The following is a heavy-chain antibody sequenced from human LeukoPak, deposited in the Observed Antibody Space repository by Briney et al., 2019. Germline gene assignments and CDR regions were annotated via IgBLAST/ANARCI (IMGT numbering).Heavy chain of an antibody. Sequence: GGSLRLSCAASGFTVSSNYMSWVRQAPGKGLEWVSVIYSGGSTYYADSVKGRFTISRDNSKNTLYLQMNSLRAEDTAVYYCARVASAAHFDYWGQGILVTVSS. CDR3: ARVASAAHFDY. CDR2: IYSGGST. V-gene: IGHV3-53*01. D-gene: IGHD2-2*01. CDR1: GFTVSSNY. J-gene: IGHJ4*02.